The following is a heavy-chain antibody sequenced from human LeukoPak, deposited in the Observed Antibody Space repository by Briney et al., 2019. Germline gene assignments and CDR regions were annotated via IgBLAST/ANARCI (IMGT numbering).Heavy chain of an antibody. Sequence: ASVKVSCKASGYTFTGYYMHWVRQAPGQGLEWMGRINPNSGGTNYAQKFQGRVTMTRDTSISTAYMKLSRLRSDDTAVYYCSRGDYDILTGYTWGQGTLVTVSS. V-gene: IGHV1-2*06. CDR3: SRGDYDILTGYT. CDR2: INPNSGGT. CDR1: GYTFTGYY. D-gene: IGHD3-9*01. J-gene: IGHJ5*02.